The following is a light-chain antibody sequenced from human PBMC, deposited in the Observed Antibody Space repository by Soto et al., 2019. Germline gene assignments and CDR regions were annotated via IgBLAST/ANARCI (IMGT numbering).Light chain of an antibody. Sequence: EIVLTQSPATLSLSPGERATLSCRASQSVSSYLAWYQQKPGQAPRLLIYDASNRATGIPARFSGSGSGTDFTLTISSLEPEDFAVXXXQQRSTWPPLFGQGTRLEIK. CDR3: QQRSTWPPL. CDR2: DAS. CDR1: QSVSSY. J-gene: IGKJ5*01. V-gene: IGKV3-11*01.